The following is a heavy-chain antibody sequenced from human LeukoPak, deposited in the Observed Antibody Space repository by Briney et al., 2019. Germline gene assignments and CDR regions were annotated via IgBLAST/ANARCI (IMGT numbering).Heavy chain of an antibody. Sequence: SETLSLTCTVSGGSISSGSYYWSWIRQPAGRGLEWIGRIYTSGSTNYNPSLKSRVTISVDTSKNQFSLKLSSVTAADTAVYYCAREGMVRGVMNAHYDYWGQGTLVTVSS. D-gene: IGHD3-10*01. CDR1: GGSISSGSYY. CDR3: AREGMVRGVMNAHYDY. J-gene: IGHJ4*02. CDR2: IYTSGST. V-gene: IGHV4-61*02.